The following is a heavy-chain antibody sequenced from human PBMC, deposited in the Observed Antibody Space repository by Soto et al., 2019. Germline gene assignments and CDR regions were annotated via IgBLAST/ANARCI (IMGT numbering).Heavy chain of an antibody. CDR2: INHSGST. Sequence: QVQLQQWGAGLLKPSETLSLTCAVYGGSFSGYYWCWIRQPPGKGLEWVGEINHSGSTNYNPSLYSRVTISVDTSKIQFSLKRSSVTAADTAVYYCARALPPGIAAAVFRTWFDPWGRGTMVTVSS. CDR3: ARALPPGIAAAVFRTWFDP. D-gene: IGHD6-13*01. CDR1: GGSFSGYY. V-gene: IGHV4-34*01. J-gene: IGHJ5*02.